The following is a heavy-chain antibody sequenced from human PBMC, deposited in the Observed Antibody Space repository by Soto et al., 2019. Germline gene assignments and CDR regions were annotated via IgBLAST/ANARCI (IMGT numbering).Heavy chain of an antibody. J-gene: IGHJ1*01. CDR2: ITPIFGKA. Sequence: QVQLVQSGAEVMRPGSSVRVSCKASGGTFSSSTSSWVRQAPGQGLEWVGGITPIFGKANYAQKFQGRVTITADESTSTAYMELSSLRSEDTALYFCARGWGSDSTTYYYAYWGQGTSVTVSS. CDR1: GGTFSSST. D-gene: IGHD3-22*01. V-gene: IGHV1-69*01. CDR3: ARGWGSDSTTYYYAY.